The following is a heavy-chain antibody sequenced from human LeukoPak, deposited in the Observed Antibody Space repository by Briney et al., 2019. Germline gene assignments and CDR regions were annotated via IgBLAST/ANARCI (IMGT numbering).Heavy chain of an antibody. CDR3: ARHRCSSTTCSFDS. D-gene: IGHD2-2*01. CDR2: ISWKGDTT. Sequence: GGSLRLSCAASGFTFNNYAMTWVRQTPGKGPEWVSLISWKGDTTAYAESVRGRFTISRDNAKNSLYLHMNSLGPEDTAFYHCARHRCSSTTCSFDSWGQGSLVTVSS. J-gene: IGHJ4*02. V-gene: IGHV3-20*01. CDR1: GFTFNNYA.